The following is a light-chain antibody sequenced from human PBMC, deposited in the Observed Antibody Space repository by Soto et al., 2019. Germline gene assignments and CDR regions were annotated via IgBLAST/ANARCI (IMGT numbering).Light chain of an antibody. J-gene: IGLJ1*01. V-gene: IGLV2-8*01. CDR3: SSYAGSSNV. CDR1: SRDVGGYNY. CDR2: EVN. Sequence: QSVLTQPPSASGSPGQSVAISCTGTSRDVGGYNYVSWYQQHPGKAPKLMIYEVNKRPSGVPDRFSGSKSGNTASLTVSGLQAEDEADYYCSSYAGSSNVFGTGTKLTV.